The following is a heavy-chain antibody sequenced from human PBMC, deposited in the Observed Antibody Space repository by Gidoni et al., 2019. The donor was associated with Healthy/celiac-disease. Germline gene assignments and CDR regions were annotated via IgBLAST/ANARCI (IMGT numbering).Heavy chain of an antibody. V-gene: IGHV3-21*01. J-gene: IGHJ6*02. D-gene: IGHD2-21*02. CDR2: ISSSSSYI. CDR3: ARDGYCGGDCYSLYYYYGMDV. Sequence: EVQLVESGGGLVKPGGSLRLSCAASGFTFSSYSITWFRQAPGKGLEWVTSISSSSSYIDYADSVKGRFTISRDNAKNSLYLQMNSLRAEDTAVYYCARDGYCGGDCYSLYYYYGMDVWGQGTTVTVSS. CDR1: GFTFSSYS.